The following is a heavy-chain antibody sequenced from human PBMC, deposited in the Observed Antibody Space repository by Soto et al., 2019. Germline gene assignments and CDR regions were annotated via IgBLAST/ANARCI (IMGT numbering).Heavy chain of an antibody. CDR2: ISWNSGSI. CDR1: GFTFDDYA. Sequence: EVQLVESGGGLVQPGRSLRLSCAASGFTFDDYAMHWVRQAPGKGLEWVSGISWNSGSIGYADSVKGRFTISRDNAKISLYMKMNSLRAEDTDLYYCAKDIGHLGELSFPDFDYWGRGTLVTVSS. D-gene: IGHD3-16*02. V-gene: IGHV3-9*01. CDR3: AKDIGHLGELSFPDFDY. J-gene: IGHJ4*02.